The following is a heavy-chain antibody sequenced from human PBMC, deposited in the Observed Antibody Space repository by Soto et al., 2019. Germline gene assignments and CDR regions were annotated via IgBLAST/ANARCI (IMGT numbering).Heavy chain of an antibody. Sequence: SETLSLTCTVSGGSISSSSYYWGWIRQPPGKGLEWIGSIYYSGSTYYNPSLTSRVTISVDTSKNQFSLKLSSVTAADTAVYYCARRDTDPNYYYYYYMDVWGKGTTVTASS. CDR1: GGSISSSSYY. V-gene: IGHV4-39*01. J-gene: IGHJ6*03. D-gene: IGHD5-18*01. CDR2: IYYSGST. CDR3: ARRDTDPNYYYYYYMDV.